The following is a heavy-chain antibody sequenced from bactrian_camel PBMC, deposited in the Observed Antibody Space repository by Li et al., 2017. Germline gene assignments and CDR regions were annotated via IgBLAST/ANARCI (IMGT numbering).Heavy chain of an antibody. J-gene: IGHJ4*01. CDR2: IDSDGST. CDR1: GYIDSNYC. CDR3: AADERRDKPDSCWGSRYDYPS. D-gene: IGHD1*01. V-gene: IGHV3S53*01. Sequence: HVQLVESGGGSVQAGGSLRLACSAPGYIDSNYCMGWFRQAAGKEREFVSAIDSDGSTSYGDSVKGRFTISRDNAKNTLYLQMNSLKPEDTAMYYCAADERRDKPDSCWGSRYDYPSWGRGTQVT.